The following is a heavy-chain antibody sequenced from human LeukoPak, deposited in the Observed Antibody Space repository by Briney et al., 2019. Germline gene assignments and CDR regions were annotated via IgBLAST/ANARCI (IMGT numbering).Heavy chain of an antibody. Sequence: GASVKVSFKASGYTFTGYYMHWVRQAPGQGLEWMGRINPNSGGTNYAQKLQGRVTMTRDTSISTAYMELSRLRSDDTAVYYCARALGYCSGGSCHTWGQGTLVTVSS. CDR2: INPNSGGT. CDR1: GYTFTGYY. D-gene: IGHD2-15*01. J-gene: IGHJ4*02. V-gene: IGHV1-2*06. CDR3: ARALGYCSGGSCHT.